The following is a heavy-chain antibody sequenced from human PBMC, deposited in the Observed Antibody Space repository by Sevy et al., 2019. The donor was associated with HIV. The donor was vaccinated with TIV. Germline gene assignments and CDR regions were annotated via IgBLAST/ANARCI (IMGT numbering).Heavy chain of an antibody. J-gene: IGHJ3*02. CDR1: GLTFSNYA. D-gene: IGHD3-22*01. V-gene: IGHV3-23*01. Sequence: GGSLRLSCAASGLTFSNYAMNWVRQAPGKGLEWVSPIFDSFYGSGDITYYADSVKGRFTISRDNSKNTVFLQMNSLRAEDTAIYYCAGRRYDSSGSFDAFDIWGQWTMVTVSS. CDR2: IFDSFYGSGDIT. CDR3: AGRRYDSSGSFDAFDI.